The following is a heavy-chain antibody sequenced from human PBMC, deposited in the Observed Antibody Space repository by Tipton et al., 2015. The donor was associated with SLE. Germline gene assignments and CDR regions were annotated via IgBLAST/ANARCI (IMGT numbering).Heavy chain of an antibody. CDR3: ARVPPMDV. CDR1: ISSYY. J-gene: IGHJ6*04. V-gene: IGHV4-59*01. CDR2: VYYSGVT. Sequence: TLSLTCTVSISSYYYSWVRQPPGKGLEWIGCVYYSGVTYYSPSLKSRVTISVDSSKNQISLKLRSVTAADTAVYFCARVPPMDVWGTGTTVTVSA.